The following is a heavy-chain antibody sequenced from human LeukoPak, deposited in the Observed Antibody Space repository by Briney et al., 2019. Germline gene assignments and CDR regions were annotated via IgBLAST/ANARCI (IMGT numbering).Heavy chain of an antibody. Sequence: PSETLSLTCTVSGVSIITYYWSWIRQPPGKGLEWVGYIYYSGSANYNPSLKSRVTMSVDTPKNQISLKLSSVTAADTAVYYCARGVRVTDYWGQGTLVTVSS. J-gene: IGHJ4*02. CDR3: ARGVRVTDY. CDR2: IYYSGSA. V-gene: IGHV4-59*01. CDR1: GVSIITYY.